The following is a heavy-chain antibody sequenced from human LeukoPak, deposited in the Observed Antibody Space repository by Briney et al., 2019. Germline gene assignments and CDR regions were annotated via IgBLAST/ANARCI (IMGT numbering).Heavy chain of an antibody. D-gene: IGHD6-13*01. V-gene: IGHV4-38-2*02. CDR2: IYHTGST. Sequence: SETLSLTCTVSGYSISSGYYWGWIRQPPGKGLEWIGSIYHTGSTYYNPSLKSRVTISVDTSKNQFSLKLSSVTAADTAVYYCARAYSSSWYFNWFDPWGQGTLVTVSS. CDR1: GYSISSGYY. J-gene: IGHJ5*02. CDR3: ARAYSSSWYFNWFDP.